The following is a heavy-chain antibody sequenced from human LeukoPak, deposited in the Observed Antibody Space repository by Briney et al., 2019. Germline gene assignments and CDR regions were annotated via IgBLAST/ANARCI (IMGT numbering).Heavy chain of an antibody. CDR3: ANEIRPNDY. Sequence: PGGSLRLSCAASEFDFSSHAMTWVRQAPGKGLEWVSAISISGSKTYYADSVKGRFTISRDNSKNTLYLQMNCLRAEDTAVYYCANEIRPNDYWGQGTQVTVSS. CDR2: ISISGSKT. D-gene: IGHD4-17*01. J-gene: IGHJ4*02. CDR1: EFDFSSHA. V-gene: IGHV3-23*01.